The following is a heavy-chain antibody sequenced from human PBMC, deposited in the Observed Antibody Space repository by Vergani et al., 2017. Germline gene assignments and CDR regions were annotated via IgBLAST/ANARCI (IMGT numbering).Heavy chain of an antibody. CDR2: IRYDGSNK. J-gene: IGHJ6*02. CDR1: GFTFSNAW. D-gene: IGHD3-22*01. Sequence: VQLVESGGGLVKPGGSLRLSCAASGFTFSNAWMSWVRQAPGKGLEWVAFIRYDGSNKYYADSVKGRFTISRDNSKNTLYLQMNSLRAEDTAVYYCAKVGYYYDSSGRLGYYYGMDVWGQGTTVTVSS. V-gene: IGHV3-30*02. CDR3: AKVGYYYDSSGRLGYYYGMDV.